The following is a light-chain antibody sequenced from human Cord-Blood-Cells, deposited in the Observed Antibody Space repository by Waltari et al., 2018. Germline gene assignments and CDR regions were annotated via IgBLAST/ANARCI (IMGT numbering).Light chain of an antibody. J-gene: IGKJ5*01. CDR3: QQRSSWPIT. CDR2: DAS. Sequence: EIVLTQSPATLSLSPGERATLSRRASQSVSSYLAWYQQKPGQAPRLLIYDASNRATGIPARFSGSGSGTDFTLTISSLEPEDFAVYYCQQRSSWPITFGQGTRLEIK. V-gene: IGKV3-11*01. CDR1: QSVSSY.